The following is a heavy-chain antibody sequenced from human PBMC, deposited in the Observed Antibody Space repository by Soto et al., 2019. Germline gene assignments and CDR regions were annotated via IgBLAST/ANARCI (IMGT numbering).Heavy chain of an antibody. D-gene: IGHD3-22*01. Sequence: ASVKVSCKASGYTFTSYGISWVRQAPGQGLEWMGWISAYNGSTNYAQKPQGRVTMTTDTSTSTAYMELRSLRSDDTAVYYCARGHYYDSSGDYMDVWGQGTTVTAP. V-gene: IGHV1-18*01. CDR1: GYTFTSYG. CDR3: ARGHYYDSSGDYMDV. J-gene: IGHJ6*02. CDR2: ISAYNGST.